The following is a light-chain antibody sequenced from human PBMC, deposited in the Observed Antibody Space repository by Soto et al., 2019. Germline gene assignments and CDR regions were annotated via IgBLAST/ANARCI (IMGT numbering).Light chain of an antibody. V-gene: IGLV2-14*01. J-gene: IGLJ3*02. Sequence: QSVLTQPASVSGSPGQSITISCTGTSSDVGAYNYVSWYQQYPGKAPKVIIFEVRKRPSGVSNRFSGSKSGDTASLTISGLQAEDEADYYCSSYTSSSTWVFGGGTQLTVL. CDR2: EVR. CDR1: SSDVGAYNY. CDR3: SSYTSSSTWV.